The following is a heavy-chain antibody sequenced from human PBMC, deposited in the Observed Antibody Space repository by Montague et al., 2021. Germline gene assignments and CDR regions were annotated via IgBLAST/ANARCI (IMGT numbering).Heavy chain of an antibody. Sequence: SLRLSCAASGFIFSNYAMSWVRLAPGEGLEWVSLISGTSGVTTYADSVKGRFTISRDNSKSTLWLQLNSLRAEDTGVYYCANSGGGGGSPRWAYWGQGTLVTVSS. V-gene: IGHV3-23*01. CDR3: ANSGGGGGSPRWAY. CDR2: ISGTSGVT. J-gene: IGHJ4*02. D-gene: IGHD2-21*01. CDR1: GFIFSNYA.